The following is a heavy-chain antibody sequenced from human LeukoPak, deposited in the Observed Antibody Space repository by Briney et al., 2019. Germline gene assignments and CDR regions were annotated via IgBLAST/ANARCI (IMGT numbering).Heavy chain of an antibody. D-gene: IGHD3-10*01. CDR3: TPG. V-gene: IGHV3-74*01. CDR1: GLTISDYW. Sequence: PGGSLRLSCAVSGLTISDYWMHWVRQAPGKGLVWVARINADESATYYADSVKGRFTISRDNGKSTLYLQMNSLRAEDTAVYYCTPGGGQGTLVTVSS. J-gene: IGHJ4*02. CDR2: INADESAT.